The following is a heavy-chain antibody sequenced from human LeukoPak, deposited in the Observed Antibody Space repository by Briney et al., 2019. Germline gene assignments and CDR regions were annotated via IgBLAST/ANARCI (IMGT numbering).Heavy chain of an antibody. CDR3: ARASHWNQLHYFDY. CDR2: IYHSGST. CDR1: GGSISSSNW. J-gene: IGHJ4*02. V-gene: IGHV4-4*02. Sequence: PSGTLSLTCAVSGGSISSSNWWSWVRQPPGKGLEWIGEIYHSGSTSYNPSLKSRVTISLDKSKNQFSLNLSSVTAADTAVYYCARASHWNQLHYFDYWGQGTLVTVPS. D-gene: IGHD1-1*01.